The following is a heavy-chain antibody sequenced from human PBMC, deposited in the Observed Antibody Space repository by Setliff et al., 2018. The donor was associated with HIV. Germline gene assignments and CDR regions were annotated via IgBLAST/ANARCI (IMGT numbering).Heavy chain of an antibody. CDR2: ISYDGSNK. CDR1: GFTFSGYA. J-gene: IGHJ6*03. V-gene: IGHV3-30*04. CDR3: TTDRWDSSTYPYNYYMDV. Sequence: GGSLRLSCAASGFTFSGYAMHWVRQAPGKGLEWVAVISYDGSNKYYADSVKGRFTISRDNAKNSLYLQMNSLKTEDTAVYYCTTDRWDSSTYPYNYYMDVWGKGTTVTVSS. D-gene: IGHD2-2*01.